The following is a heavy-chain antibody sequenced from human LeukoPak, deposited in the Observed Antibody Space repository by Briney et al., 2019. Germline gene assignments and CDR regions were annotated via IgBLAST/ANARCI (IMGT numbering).Heavy chain of an antibody. V-gene: IGHV3-74*03. CDR3: ARDKGTPDAFNI. Sequence: GGSLRLSCAASGFTFATYAMSWVRQAPGKGLVWVSHINGDGSTTKYADSVKGRFTISRDNAKNTLYLQMNSLRAEDTAVYYCARDKGTPDAFNIWGQGTMVTVSS. CDR2: INGDGSTT. J-gene: IGHJ3*02. CDR1: GFTFATYA. D-gene: IGHD1-1*01.